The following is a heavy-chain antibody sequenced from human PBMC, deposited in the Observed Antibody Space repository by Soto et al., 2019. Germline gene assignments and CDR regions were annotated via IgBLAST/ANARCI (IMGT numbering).Heavy chain of an antibody. D-gene: IGHD3-22*01. V-gene: IGHV3-23*01. J-gene: IGHJ4*02. CDR2: AGPSGSST. CDR3: ARTYYYDSTGYYRTFDY. Sequence: GGSLRLSCAASGFTFGSYAMSWFRQAPGKGLEWVSVAGPSGSSTFYADSVRGRFTISRDNVENTLYLQMNSLRVADTALYFCARTYYYDSTGYYRTFDYWGQGTLVTVSS. CDR1: GFTFGSYA.